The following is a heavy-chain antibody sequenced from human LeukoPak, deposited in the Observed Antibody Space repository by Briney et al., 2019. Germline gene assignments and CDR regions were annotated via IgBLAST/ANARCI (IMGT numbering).Heavy chain of an antibody. J-gene: IGHJ3*02. D-gene: IGHD5-18*01. CDR2: IYDSGNT. V-gene: IGHV4-59*01. CDR3: ARYTSMVAFHAHGFDI. CDR1: GGSISSYY. Sequence: SETLSLTCKVSGGSISSYYWSWIRQPPGKRLEWIGYIYDSGNTNYNPSLKSRVTISLDTSKNQFSLKVRSVTAADTAVYYCARYTSMVAFHAHGFDIWGQGTMVTVSS.